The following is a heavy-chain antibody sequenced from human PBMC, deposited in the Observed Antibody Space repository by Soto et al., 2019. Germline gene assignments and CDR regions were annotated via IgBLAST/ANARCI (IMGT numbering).Heavy chain of an antibody. V-gene: IGHV3-66*04. J-gene: IGHJ3*02. CDR2: IYSGGST. Sequence: GGSLRLSCAASGFTVSSNYMSWVRQAPGKGLEWVSVIYSGGSTYYADSVKGRFTISRDNSKNTLYLQMNSLRAEDTAVYYCARQLNRYCSSTSCSPDAFDIWGQGTMVTVSS. D-gene: IGHD2-2*01. CDR1: GFTVSSNY. CDR3: ARQLNRYCSSTSCSPDAFDI.